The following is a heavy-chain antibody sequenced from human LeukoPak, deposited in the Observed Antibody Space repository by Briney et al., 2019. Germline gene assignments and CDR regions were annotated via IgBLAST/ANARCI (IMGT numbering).Heavy chain of an antibody. V-gene: IGHV3-30*04. CDR1: GFTFSSYA. CDR3: ARERAPDSFDI. J-gene: IGHJ3*02. CDR2: ISYDGRNK. Sequence: GGSLRLSCAACGFTFSSYAMHWVSQAPGKGLDGVAVISYDGRNKYYADSVKGRFTISRDNSKNTLYLQMNSLRAEDTAVYYCARERAPDSFDIWGQGTMVTVSS.